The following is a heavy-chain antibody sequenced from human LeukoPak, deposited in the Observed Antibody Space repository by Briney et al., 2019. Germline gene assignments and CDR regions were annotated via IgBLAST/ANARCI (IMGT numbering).Heavy chain of an antibody. V-gene: IGHV3-30-3*01. CDR2: ISYDGSNK. CDR1: GFTFSSYA. D-gene: IGHD6-13*01. Sequence: GRSLRLSCAASGFTFSSYAMHWVRQAPGKGLEWVAVISYDGSNKYYADSVKGRFTISRDNSKNTLYLQMNSLRAEDTAVYYCARAATPYSSSRDAFDIWGQGTMVTVSS. J-gene: IGHJ3*02. CDR3: ARAATPYSSSRDAFDI.